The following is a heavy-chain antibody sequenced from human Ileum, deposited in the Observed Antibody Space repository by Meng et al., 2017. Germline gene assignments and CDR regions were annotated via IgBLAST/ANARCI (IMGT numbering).Heavy chain of an antibody. CDR3: ARDHWGSLDY. V-gene: IGHV4-61*01. CDR2: AST. Sequence: QAQLQASGPGLVRPSRTLSLICTVPGASVTTSHYQWGWIRQPPGKGLEWIGYASTNYNPSLKSRLTISLDTSKNQVSLKLTSVTAADTAVYYCARDHWGSLDYWGQGILVTVSS. D-gene: IGHD7-27*01. CDR1: GASVTTSHYQ. J-gene: IGHJ4*02.